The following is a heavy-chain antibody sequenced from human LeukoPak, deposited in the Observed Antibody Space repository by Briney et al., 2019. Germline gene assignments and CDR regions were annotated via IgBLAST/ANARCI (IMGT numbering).Heavy chain of an antibody. J-gene: IGHJ6*03. D-gene: IGHD6-13*01. CDR2: ISSSGTSI. CDR3: ARVRSSDWYGTDYYYMDV. V-gene: IGHV3-48*03. Sequence: GGSLRLSCAASEFSVGSNYMTWVRQAPGKGLEWVSYISSSGTSIYYADSVKGRFSISRDNARNSLYLEMYSLRVEDTAVYYCARVRSSDWYGTDYYYMDVWGKGTTVTISS. CDR1: EFSVGSNY.